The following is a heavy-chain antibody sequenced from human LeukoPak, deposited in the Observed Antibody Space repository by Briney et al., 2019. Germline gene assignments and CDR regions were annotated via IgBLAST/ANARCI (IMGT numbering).Heavy chain of an antibody. V-gene: IGHV3-7*01. J-gene: IGHJ4*02. Sequence: PGGSLRLSCAASGFTFSNYWMSWVRQAPGEWLEWVANINQGGSGKYYLDSVKGRFSISRDNAKNSLFLQMDSLRADDTAVYYCARDRKSSAGSDFWGQGTRVTVSS. CDR1: GFTFSNYW. D-gene: IGHD6-13*01. CDR2: INQGGSGK. CDR3: ARDRKSSAGSDF.